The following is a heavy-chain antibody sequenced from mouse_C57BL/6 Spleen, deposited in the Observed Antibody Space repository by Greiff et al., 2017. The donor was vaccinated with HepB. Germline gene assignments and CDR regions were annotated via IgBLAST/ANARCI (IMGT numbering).Heavy chain of an antibody. CDR2: ISNGSSTI. CDR1: GFTFSDYG. Sequence: EVKLVESGGGLVKPGGSLKLSCAASGFTFSDYGMHWVRQAPEKGLEWVAYISNGSSTIYYADTVKGRFTISRDNAKNTLFLQMTSLRSEDTAMYYCAKGLPWVYYYAMDYWGQRTSVTVSS. CDR3: AKGLPWVYYYAMDY. D-gene: IGHD2-2*01. J-gene: IGHJ4*01. V-gene: IGHV5-17*01.